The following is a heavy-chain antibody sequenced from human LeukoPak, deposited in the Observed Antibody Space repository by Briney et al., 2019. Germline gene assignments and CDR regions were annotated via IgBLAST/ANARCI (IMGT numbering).Heavy chain of an antibody. CDR1: GGSISRSSYY. V-gene: IGHV4-39*01. D-gene: IGHD3-10*01. Sequence: SETLSLTCTVSGGSISRSSYYWGWIRQPPGKGLEWIGTIHDSGSTYYSPSLKSRVTISVDTSKSQFSLKLRSVTAADTAVYYCARHLGSSIEYWGQGTLVTVSS. CDR2: IHDSGST. J-gene: IGHJ4*02. CDR3: ARHLGSSIEY.